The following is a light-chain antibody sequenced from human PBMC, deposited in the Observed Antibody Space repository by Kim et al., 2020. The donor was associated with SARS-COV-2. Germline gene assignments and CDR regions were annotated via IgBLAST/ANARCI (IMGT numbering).Light chain of an antibody. CDR2: RDY. V-gene: IGLV10-54*04. Sequence: RQTVTITCTGNGNNVGYQGAAWLQQHQGHPPKVVSYRDYGRPSGISQRFSASRSGDTASLTITGLQPEDEADYYCSAWDNSLTAWVFGGGTQLTVL. CDR3: SAWDNSLTAWV. J-gene: IGLJ3*02. CDR1: GNNVGYQG.